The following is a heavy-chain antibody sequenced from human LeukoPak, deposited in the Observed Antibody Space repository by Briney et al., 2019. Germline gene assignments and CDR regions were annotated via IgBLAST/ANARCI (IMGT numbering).Heavy chain of an antibody. J-gene: IGHJ5*02. D-gene: IGHD5-18*01. Sequence: SETLSLTCAVYGGSFSGYYWSWIRQPPGKGLEWIGEINHSRSTNYNASLKSRVTVSVDSSKNQFSLRLSSVTAADTAVYYCAPRGDIEHSYGYGKWFDPWGQGTRVTVSS. CDR2: INHSRST. CDR3: APRGDIEHSYGYGKWFDP. V-gene: IGHV4-34*01. CDR1: GGSFSGYY.